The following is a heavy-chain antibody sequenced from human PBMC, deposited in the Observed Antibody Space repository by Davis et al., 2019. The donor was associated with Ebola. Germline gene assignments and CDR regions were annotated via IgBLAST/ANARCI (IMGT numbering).Heavy chain of an antibody. CDR2: INPNSGDT. CDR3: ARDRVCSGATCYAYFDF. Sequence: ASVKVSCKASGYTFTGYYIHWVRQAPGQGLEWMGWINPNSGDTKYSQKLQGWVTMTRDTPISTAYMELNRLTSDDTAVYYCARDRVCSGATCYAYFDFWGQGTLVTVSS. CDR1: GYTFTGYY. J-gene: IGHJ4*02. V-gene: IGHV1-2*04. D-gene: IGHD2-15*01.